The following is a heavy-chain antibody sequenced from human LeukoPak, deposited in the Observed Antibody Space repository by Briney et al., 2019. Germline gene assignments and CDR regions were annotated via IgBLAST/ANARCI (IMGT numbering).Heavy chain of an antibody. Sequence: GGSLRLSCSASGFTFSTYPMHWVRQAPGKGLEYVSAIPSNGGRTYYADSVKGRFTISRDNSKNTLYLQMSSLRVEDTAVYYCVKTGLTYGGNSVDYWGQGTLVTVSS. CDR2: IPSNGGRT. D-gene: IGHD4-23*01. CDR1: GFTFSTYP. V-gene: IGHV3-64D*06. J-gene: IGHJ4*02. CDR3: VKTGLTYGGNSVDY.